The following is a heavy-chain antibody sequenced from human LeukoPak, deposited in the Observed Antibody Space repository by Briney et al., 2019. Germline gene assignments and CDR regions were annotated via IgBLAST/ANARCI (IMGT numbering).Heavy chain of an antibody. Sequence: GGSLRLSCTASGFTFDDYAMHWVRQAPGKGLEWVSGISWNSGSIGYADSVKGRFTISRDNAKNSLYLQMNSLRAEDTALYYCAKDIGYYDILTGYSEAFDIWGQGTMVTVSS. CDR1: GFTFDDYA. CDR3: AKDIGYYDILTGYSEAFDI. V-gene: IGHV3-9*01. D-gene: IGHD3-9*01. J-gene: IGHJ3*02. CDR2: ISWNSGSI.